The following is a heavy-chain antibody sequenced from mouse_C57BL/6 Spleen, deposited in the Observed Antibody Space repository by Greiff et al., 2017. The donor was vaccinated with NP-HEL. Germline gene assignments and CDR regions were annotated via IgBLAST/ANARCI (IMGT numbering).Heavy chain of an antibody. CDR3: ARGYGSSPAWFAY. Sequence: PLQQSGPELVKPGDSVKISCKASGYSFTGYFMNWVMQSHGKSLEWIGRINPYNGDTFYNQKFKGKATLTVDKSSSTAHMELRSLTSEDSAVYYGARGYGSSPAWFAYWGQGTLVTVSA. CDR1: GYSFTGYF. CDR2: INPYNGDT. V-gene: IGHV1-20*01. J-gene: IGHJ3*01. D-gene: IGHD1-1*01.